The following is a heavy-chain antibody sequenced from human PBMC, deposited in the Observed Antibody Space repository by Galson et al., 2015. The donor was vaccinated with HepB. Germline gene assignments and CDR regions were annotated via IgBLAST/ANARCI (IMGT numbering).Heavy chain of an antibody. CDR1: GSILSSYS. CDR3: ATNTPAAVMRASGMDV. J-gene: IGHJ6*02. V-gene: IGHV3-21*01. Sequence: SLRLSCAASGSILSSYSMNWVRQAPGKGLEWVSSMSSSTNYIYYADSVKGRFTVSIDNAKNSLFLQTNSLRAKDTAVYYCATNTPAAVMRASGMDVWGQGTAVTVSS. D-gene: IGHD2-2*01. CDR2: MSSSTNYI.